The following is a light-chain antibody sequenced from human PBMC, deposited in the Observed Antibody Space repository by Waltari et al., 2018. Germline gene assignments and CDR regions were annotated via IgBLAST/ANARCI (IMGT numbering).Light chain of an antibody. CDR2: AAS. J-gene: IGKJ1*01. CDR3: QQTYSNFRT. Sequence: DIQITQSPSSLSASVVDSVTIACRASQRISSYLNWYQQKPGQAPKLLIYAASSLESGVPSRFSGSGFGTDFTLTINSLQPEDFAVYYCQQTYSNFRTFGQGTKVDVK. CDR1: QRISSY. V-gene: IGKV1-39*01.